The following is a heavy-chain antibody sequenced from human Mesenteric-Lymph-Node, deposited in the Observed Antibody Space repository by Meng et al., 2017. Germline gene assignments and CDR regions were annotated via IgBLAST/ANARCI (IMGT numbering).Heavy chain of an antibody. CDR2: LYTTWST. D-gene: IGHD6-19*01. V-gene: IGHV4-4*07. CDR3: ARLVAGSSMNAFDI. J-gene: IGHJ3*02. Sequence: SETLSPTCTVSGGSISDYYWSWIRQPAGRRLEWIGRLYTTWSTNSNPSLKSRVTMSIDTSKNQFFLKLSSVTAADTAVYYCARLVAGSSMNAFDIWGPGTMVTVSS. CDR1: GGSISDYY.